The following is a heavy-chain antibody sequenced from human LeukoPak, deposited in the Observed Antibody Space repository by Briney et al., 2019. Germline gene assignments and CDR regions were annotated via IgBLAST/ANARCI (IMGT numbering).Heavy chain of an antibody. CDR1: GFTFSSYA. Sequence: GGSLRLSCAASGFTFSSYAMSWVRQAPGKGLEWVSAISGGGGSTYYADSVKGRFTISRDNSKNTLYLQMNSMRAEDTAVYYCAKHRLYDISTGQPNWFDPWGQGTLVTVSS. V-gene: IGHV3-23*01. CDR3: AKHRLYDISTGQPNWFDP. D-gene: IGHD3-9*01. CDR2: ISGGGGST. J-gene: IGHJ5*02.